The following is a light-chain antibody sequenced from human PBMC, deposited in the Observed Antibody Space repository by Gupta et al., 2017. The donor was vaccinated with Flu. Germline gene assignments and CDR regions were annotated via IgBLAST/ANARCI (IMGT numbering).Light chain of an antibody. CDR2: QTS. J-gene: IGKJ2*01. CDR1: QSLVHSDGNTY. Sequence: DIVMTQTPLSSPVTLGQPASISCRSSQSLVHSDGNTYLNWLQQRPGQPPRLLIYQTSTRFSGAPDRFSGNGTGTDFTLKISRVEADDVGIYYCRQGKQFPYTFGQGTKLEIK. CDR3: RQGKQFPYT. V-gene: IGKV2-24*01.